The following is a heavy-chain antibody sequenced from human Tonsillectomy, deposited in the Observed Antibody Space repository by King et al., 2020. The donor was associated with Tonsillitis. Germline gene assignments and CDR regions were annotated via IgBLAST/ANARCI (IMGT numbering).Heavy chain of an antibody. CDR3: ARDTGDYEETYFDY. J-gene: IGHJ4*02. Sequence: QLVQSGAEVKKPGSSVKVSCKASGGTFSSYAISWVRQAPGQGLEWMGGIIPFFDTTNYAQKFQGRVTITADKSTSTAYMELSSLRSEDTAVYYCARDTGDYEETYFDYWGQGTLVTVSS. CDR2: IIPFFDTT. CDR1: GGTFSSYA. D-gene: IGHD4-17*01. V-gene: IGHV1-69*14.